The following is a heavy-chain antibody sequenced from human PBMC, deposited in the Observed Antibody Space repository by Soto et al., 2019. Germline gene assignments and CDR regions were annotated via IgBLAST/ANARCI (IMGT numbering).Heavy chain of an antibody. D-gene: IGHD2-2*01. Sequence: QVQLVQSGAEVKKPGASVKVSCKASGYTFTSYGISWVRQAPGQGLEWMGWISAYNGNTNYAQKLQGRVTMTTDTSTSTAYMELRNLRSDDTAVYYCARDNYLLHCISTSCSYYYGMDVWGQGTTVTVSS. CDR2: ISAYNGNT. CDR1: GYTFTSYG. J-gene: IGHJ6*02. V-gene: IGHV1-18*01. CDR3: ARDNYLLHCISTSCSYYYGMDV.